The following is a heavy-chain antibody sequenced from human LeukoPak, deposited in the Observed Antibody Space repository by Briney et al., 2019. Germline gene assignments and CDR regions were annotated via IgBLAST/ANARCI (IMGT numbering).Heavy chain of an antibody. J-gene: IGHJ2*01. V-gene: IGHV1-24*01. CDR2: FDPEDGET. Sequence: ASVKVSCKVSGYTLTELSMHWVRQAPGKGLEWMGGFDPEDGETIYAQKFQGRVTMTEDTSTDTAYMELSSLRSEDTAVYYCATSGHYGSGSYLYWYFDLWGRGTLVTVSS. D-gene: IGHD3-10*01. CDR1: GYTLTELS. CDR3: ATSGHYGSGSYLYWYFDL.